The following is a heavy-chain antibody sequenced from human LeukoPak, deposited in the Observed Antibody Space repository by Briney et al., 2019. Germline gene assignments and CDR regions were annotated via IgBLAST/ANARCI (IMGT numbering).Heavy chain of an antibody. J-gene: IGHJ6*02. D-gene: IGHD3-3*01. CDR3: ARSTVPYDFWSGPRDNYYGMDV. CDR2: ISSSGSTI. Sequence: GRSLRLSCAASGFTFSDYYMSWIRQAPGKGLEWVSYISSSGSTIYYADSVKGRFTISRDNAKNSLYLQMNSLRAEDTAVYYCARSTVPYDFWSGPRDNYYGMDVWGQGTTVTVSS. V-gene: IGHV3-11*01. CDR1: GFTFSDYY.